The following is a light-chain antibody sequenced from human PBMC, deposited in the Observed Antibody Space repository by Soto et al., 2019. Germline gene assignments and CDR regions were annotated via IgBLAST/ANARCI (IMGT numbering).Light chain of an antibody. Sequence: DIQMTQSPSTLSASVGDRVTITCRASQSISSWLAWYQQKPGKAPKLLIYDASSLEGGVPSRFSGSGSGTEFTLNISSLQPDDFATYYCQQYNSLWTFGQGTKLEIK. CDR2: DAS. J-gene: IGKJ2*02. V-gene: IGKV1-5*01. CDR3: QQYNSLWT. CDR1: QSISSW.